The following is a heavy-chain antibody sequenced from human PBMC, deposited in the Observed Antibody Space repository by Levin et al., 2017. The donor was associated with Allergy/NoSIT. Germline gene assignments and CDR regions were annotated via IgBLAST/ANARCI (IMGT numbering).Heavy chain of an antibody. CDR2: IRGSASKT. J-gene: IGHJ4*02. D-gene: IGHD6-19*01. CDR3: VPGIAVTGSPTDH. Sequence: PTGGSLRLSCAASGFTFSSYDMSWVRQAPGKGLEWVSAIRGSASKTFYADSVKGRFTISRDNSKNTVSLQMNSLRAEDTAIYYCVPGIAVTGSPTDHWGQGTLVTVSS. CDR1: GFTFSSYD. V-gene: IGHV3-23*01.